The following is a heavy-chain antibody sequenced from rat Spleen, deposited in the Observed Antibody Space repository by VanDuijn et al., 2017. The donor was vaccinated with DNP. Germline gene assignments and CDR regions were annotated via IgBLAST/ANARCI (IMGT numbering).Heavy chain of an antibody. CDR3: ARHVLPLRVWDY. Sequence: EVQLVESGGDLVQPGRSLKLSCEASGFTFSDYYMAWVRQAPTKGLEWVAYTSYDGGSTYNGDSVKGRFTISRDNAKSTLYLQMNSLRYEDMATYYCARHVLPLRVWDYWGQGVMVTVSS. CDR2: TSYDGGST. J-gene: IGHJ2*01. CDR1: GFTFSDYY. D-gene: IGHD1-4*01. V-gene: IGHV5-22*01.